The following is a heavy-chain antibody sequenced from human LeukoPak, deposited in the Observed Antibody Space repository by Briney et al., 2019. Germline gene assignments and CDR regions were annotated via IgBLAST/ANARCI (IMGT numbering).Heavy chain of an antibody. CDR1: GFTFSSYW. CDR2: IKQDGSEK. Sequence: PGGSLRLSCAASGFTFSSYWMSWVRQAPGKGLEWVANIKQDGSEKYYVDSVKGRFTTSRDNAKNSLYLQMNSLRAEDTAVYYCARDSGYSYGPWYFDLWGRGTLVTVSS. J-gene: IGHJ2*01. CDR3: ARDSGYSYGPWYFDL. V-gene: IGHV3-7*01. D-gene: IGHD5-18*01.